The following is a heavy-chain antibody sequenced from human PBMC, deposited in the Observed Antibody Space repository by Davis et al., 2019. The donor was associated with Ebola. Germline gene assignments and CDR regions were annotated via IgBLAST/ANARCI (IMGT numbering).Heavy chain of an antibody. J-gene: IGHJ4*02. CDR3: VGDGSSTSSDY. CDR2: IKEDGSEQ. CDR1: GFTFSRWW. V-gene: IGHV3-7*01. Sequence: GESLKISCAASGFTFSRWWMSWVRQAPGKGLEWMANIKEDGSEQYYADSVKGRFTISRDNAKNTLYLQMNSLRAEDTAVYYCVGDGSSTSSDYWGQGTLVTVSS. D-gene: IGHD6-6*01.